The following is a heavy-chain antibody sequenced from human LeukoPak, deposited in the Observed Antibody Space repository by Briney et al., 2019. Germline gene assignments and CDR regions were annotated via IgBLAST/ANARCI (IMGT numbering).Heavy chain of an antibody. Sequence: GGSLRLSCAASGFTFSGYWMSWVRQAPGKGLEWVANINLDGSVRHYVDSARGRFTISRDNAKNSLYLQMNSLRAEDTALYYCATSDDSSGSDWGLGTLVTVSS. CDR2: INLDGSVR. CDR1: GFTFSGYW. CDR3: ATSDDSSGSD. V-gene: IGHV3-7*01. J-gene: IGHJ4*02. D-gene: IGHD3-22*01.